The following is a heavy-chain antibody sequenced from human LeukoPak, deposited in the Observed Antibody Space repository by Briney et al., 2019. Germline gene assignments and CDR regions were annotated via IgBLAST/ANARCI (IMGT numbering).Heavy chain of an antibody. CDR3: ARHAIYSGGYSYWFDP. V-gene: IGHV4-59*08. Sequence: SETLSLTCTVSGGSISSYYRSWIRQPPGKGLEWIAYIYNSEYTNYNPSLKSRASISVDKSKNLCSLRLSSVTAADTAVYYCARHAIYSGGYSYWFDPWGLGTLVTVSS. D-gene: IGHD1-26*01. CDR1: GGSISSYY. J-gene: IGHJ5*02. CDR2: IYNSEYT.